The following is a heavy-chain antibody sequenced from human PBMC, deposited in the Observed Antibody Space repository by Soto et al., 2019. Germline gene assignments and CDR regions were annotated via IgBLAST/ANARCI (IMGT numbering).Heavy chain of an antibody. V-gene: IGHV1-46*01. CDR1: GYTFTSYY. D-gene: IGHD3-10*01. CDR3: ARGRITMGRGGITSYDDPDY. Sequence: GSSVKVSCKASGYTFTSYYMHWVRQAPGRGLEWMGIINPSGGSTSYAQKFQGRVTMTRDTSTSTVYMELSSLRSEDTAVYYCARGRITMGRGGITSYDDPDYWGQGILVTVSS. CDR2: INPSGGST. J-gene: IGHJ4*02.